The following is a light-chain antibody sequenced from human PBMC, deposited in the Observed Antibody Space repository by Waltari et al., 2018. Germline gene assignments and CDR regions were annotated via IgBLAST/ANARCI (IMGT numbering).Light chain of an antibody. V-gene: IGKV3-20*01. CDR3: QMYVRLPVT. J-gene: IGKJ1*01. CDR1: ESVSKY. CDR2: AAS. Sequence: DIVLTQSPGTLSLSPGERATLSCRASESVSKYLAWYQQRPGQAPRLLIYAASNRATGVPDRFIGSGSGTDFSLTISRLEPEDFAVYYCQMYVRLPVTFGQGTKVEIK.